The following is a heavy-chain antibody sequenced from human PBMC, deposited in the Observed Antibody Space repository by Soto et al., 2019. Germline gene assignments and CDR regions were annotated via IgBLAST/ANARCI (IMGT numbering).Heavy chain of an antibody. CDR1: GFAFSSYA. CDR3: VRDYNDGIGRYDY. J-gene: IGHJ4*02. Sequence: QVQLEESGGAVVQPGRSLRLSCAASGFAFSSYAMQWVRQAPGKGLEWVGGISYDGSNKHYADSVKGRYTISSDNSNTTLFLQMNSLSTEDTAVYYCVRDYNDGIGRYDYWGQVTPVTVSS. CDR2: ISYDGSNK. V-gene: IGHV3-30-3*01. D-gene: IGHD1-1*01.